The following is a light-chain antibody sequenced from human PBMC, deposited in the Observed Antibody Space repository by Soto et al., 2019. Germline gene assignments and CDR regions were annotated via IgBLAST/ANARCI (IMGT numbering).Light chain of an antibody. Sequence: QSALTQPASVSGSPGQSITIYGTGTSSDVGNYKYVSWYQQHPGKAPKLMIYEVSNRPSGVSNRFSGSKYGNTSSLTISGIQAEDETDYYCFSYTSSGTYVFGPGTKVTVL. CDR1: SSDVGNYKY. J-gene: IGLJ1*01. V-gene: IGLV2-14*01. CDR3: FSYTSSGTYV. CDR2: EVS.